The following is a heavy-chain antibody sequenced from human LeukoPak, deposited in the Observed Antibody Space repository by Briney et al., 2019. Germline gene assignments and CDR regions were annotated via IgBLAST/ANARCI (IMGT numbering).Heavy chain of an antibody. Sequence: PGGSLRLSCAASGFTFGSYSINWVRQAPGEGLEWVSYISSSSSTINYADSVKGRFTISRDNTKNSLYLQMNSLRAEDTAVYYGARDSNGDESSSARWFDPWGQGTLVTVSS. V-gene: IGHV3-48*01. CDR1: GFTFGSYS. D-gene: IGHD6-6*01. CDR2: ISSSSSTI. J-gene: IGHJ5*02. CDR3: ARDSNGDESSSARWFDP.